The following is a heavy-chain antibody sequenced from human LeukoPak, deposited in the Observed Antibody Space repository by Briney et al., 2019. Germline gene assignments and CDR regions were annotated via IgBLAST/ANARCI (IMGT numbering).Heavy chain of an antibody. V-gene: IGHV4-39*01. CDR1: GDSVNSNTYY. CDR2: MYHGGST. D-gene: IGHD3-22*01. CDR3: ARQRDYYDTSGYDYFDY. J-gene: IGHJ4*02. Sequence: SETLSLTCTVSGDSVNSNTYYWSWVRQPPGKGLEWIGYMYHGGSTYYNPSLKSRVTISVDTSKNQFSLKLSSVTAADTAVYYCARQRDYYDTSGYDYFDYWGQGTLVTVSS.